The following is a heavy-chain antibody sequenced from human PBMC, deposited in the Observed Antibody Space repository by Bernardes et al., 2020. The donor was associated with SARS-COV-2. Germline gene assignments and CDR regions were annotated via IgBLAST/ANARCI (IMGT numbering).Heavy chain of an antibody. J-gene: IGHJ3*02. CDR2: IYPGDSDT. CDR1: GYSFTSYW. Sequence: GESLKISCKGSGYSFTSYWIGWVRQMPGKGLEWMGIIYPGDSDTRYSPSFQGQVTISADKSISTAYLQWSSLKASDTAMYYCARAYSSSWYSHDAFDIWGQGTMVTVSS. D-gene: IGHD6-13*01. CDR3: ARAYSSSWYSHDAFDI. V-gene: IGHV5-51*01.